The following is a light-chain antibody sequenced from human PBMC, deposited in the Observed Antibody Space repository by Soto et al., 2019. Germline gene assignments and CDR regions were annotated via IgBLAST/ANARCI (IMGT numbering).Light chain of an antibody. V-gene: IGKV1-5*03. J-gene: IGKJ1*01. CDR2: KAS. Sequence: DIKMTQSPSTLSGSVGDRVTITCRASQTISSWLAWYQQKPGKAPKLLIYKASTLKSGVPSRFSGSGSGTEFTLTISSLQPDDFATYYCQQSYSTWTFGQGTKVDI. CDR1: QTISSW. CDR3: QQSYSTWT.